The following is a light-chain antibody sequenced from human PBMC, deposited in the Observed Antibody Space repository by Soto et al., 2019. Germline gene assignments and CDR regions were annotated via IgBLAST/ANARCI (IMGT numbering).Light chain of an antibody. J-gene: IGLJ3*02. CDR1: SGHSSYI. CDR2: LEGRGSY. V-gene: IGLV4-60*02. CDR3: ETWDSNTWV. Sequence: QSVLTQSSCASASLGSSVKLTCTLSSGHSSYIIAWHQQQPGKAPRYLMNLEGRGSYNKGSGIPDRFSGSSSGPDRYLTISNLQFEDEADYYCETWDSNTWVFGGGTKLTVL.